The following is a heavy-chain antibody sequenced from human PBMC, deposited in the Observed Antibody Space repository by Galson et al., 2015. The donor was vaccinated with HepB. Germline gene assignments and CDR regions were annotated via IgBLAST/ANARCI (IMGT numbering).Heavy chain of an antibody. Sequence: SLRLSCAASGFTFSSYAMHWVRQAPGKGLEWVAVISYDGSNKYYADSVKGRFTISRDNSKNTLYLQMNSLRAEDTAVYYCAKTGGGFDYWGQGTLVTVSS. V-gene: IGHV3-30*04. CDR2: ISYDGSNK. CDR1: GFTFSSYA. CDR3: AKTGGGFDY. D-gene: IGHD1-1*01. J-gene: IGHJ4*02.